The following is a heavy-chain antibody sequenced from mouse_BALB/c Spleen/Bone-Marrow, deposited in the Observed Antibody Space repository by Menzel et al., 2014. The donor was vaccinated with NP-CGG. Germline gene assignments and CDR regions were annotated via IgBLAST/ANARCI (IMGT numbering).Heavy chain of an antibody. CDR2: INPYNGGT. CDR3: ARSGSMDY. V-gene: IGHV1-18*01. CDR1: VHSFTGYT. Sequence: VQLQQSGPELVKPGASMTISCKASVHSFTGYTMNWVKQSHGKTLEWIGLINPYNGGTSYNQKFKGKATLTVDKSSSTAYMELLSLTSEDSAVYYCARSGSMDYWGQGTSVTVSS. D-gene: IGHD3-1*01. J-gene: IGHJ4*01.